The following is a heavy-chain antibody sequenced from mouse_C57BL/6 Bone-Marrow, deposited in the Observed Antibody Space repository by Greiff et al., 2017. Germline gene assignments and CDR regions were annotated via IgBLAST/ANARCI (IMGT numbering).Heavy chain of an antibody. CDR2: ISDGGSYT. Sequence: EVMLVESGGGLVKPGGSLKLSCAASGFTFSSYAMSWVRQTPEKRLEWVATISDGGSYTYYPDNVKGRFTISRDNAKNNLYLQMSHLKSEDTAMYYCARGDYYGSRFAYWGQGTLVTVSA. CDR1: GFTFSSYA. V-gene: IGHV5-4*03. CDR3: ARGDYYGSRFAY. J-gene: IGHJ3*01. D-gene: IGHD1-1*01.